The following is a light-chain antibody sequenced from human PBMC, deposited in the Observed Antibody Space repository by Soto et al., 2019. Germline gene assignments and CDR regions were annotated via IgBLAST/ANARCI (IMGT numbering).Light chain of an antibody. CDR1: STDVGGYNY. CDR3: SSYTTSSTLV. J-gene: IGLJ1*01. CDR2: DVS. V-gene: IGLV2-14*01. Sequence: QSVLTQPASVSGSPGQSITISCTGTSTDVGGYNYVSWYQQQPGKAPKIMISDVSDRPSGVSNRFSGSKSGNTASLTISGLQAEDEADYYCSSYTTSSTLVFGTGTKLTVL.